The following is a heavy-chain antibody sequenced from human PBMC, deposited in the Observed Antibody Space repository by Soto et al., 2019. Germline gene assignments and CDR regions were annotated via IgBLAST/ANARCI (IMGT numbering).Heavy chain of an antibody. Sequence: SETLSLTCTVSGGSISSYYWSWIRQPPGKGLEWIGYIYYSGSTNYNPSLKSRVTISVDKSKSQFSLKLTSVTAADTAVYYCARDKITGLFDYWGQGTLVTVSS. D-gene: IGHD2-8*02. CDR1: GGSISSYY. V-gene: IGHV4-59*12. J-gene: IGHJ4*02. CDR3: ARDKITGLFDY. CDR2: IYYSGST.